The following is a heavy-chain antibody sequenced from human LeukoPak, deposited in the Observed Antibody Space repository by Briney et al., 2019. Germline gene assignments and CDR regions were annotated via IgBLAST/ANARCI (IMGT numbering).Heavy chain of an antibody. D-gene: IGHD3-10*01. V-gene: IGHV4-59*01. Sequence: KPSETLSLTCTVSGGSISSYYWSWIRQPPGKGLEWIGYIYYSGSTNYNPSLKSRVTISVDTSKNQFSLKLSSVTAADTAVYYCARVVRGVTSYYYYYYMDVWGKGTTVTISS. CDR1: GGSISSYY. CDR3: ARVVRGVTSYYYYYYMDV. J-gene: IGHJ6*03. CDR2: IYYSGST.